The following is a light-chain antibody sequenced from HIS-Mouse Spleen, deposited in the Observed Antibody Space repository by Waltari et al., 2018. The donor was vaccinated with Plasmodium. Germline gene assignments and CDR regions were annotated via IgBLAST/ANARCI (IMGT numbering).Light chain of an antibody. J-gene: IGKJ3*01. Sequence: EIVMTQSPATLSVSPGERATLSCRDRQSVSRNLAWYQQKPGQAPRLLIYGASTRATGIPARFSGSGSGTECTLTISSLQSEDFAVYYCQQYNNWSFTFGPGTKVDIK. CDR2: GAS. CDR1: QSVSRN. CDR3: QQYNNWSFT. V-gene: IGKV3-15*01.